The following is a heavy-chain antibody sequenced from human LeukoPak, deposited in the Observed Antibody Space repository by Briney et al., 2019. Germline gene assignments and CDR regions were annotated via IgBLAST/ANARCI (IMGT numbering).Heavy chain of an antibody. CDR2: ISSSSDYI. J-gene: IGHJ6*03. CDR3: AKNRQPLTGYYTYYYYYYMDV. Sequence: GGSLRLSCAASGFTFSSYTMNWVRHAPGRGLEWVSCISSSSDYIKCADSVKGRFTISRDNSKNTLYLQMNSLRAEDTAVYYCAKNRQPLTGYYTYYYYYYMDVWGKGTTVTVSS. D-gene: IGHD3-9*01. V-gene: IGHV3-21*04. CDR1: GFTFSSYT.